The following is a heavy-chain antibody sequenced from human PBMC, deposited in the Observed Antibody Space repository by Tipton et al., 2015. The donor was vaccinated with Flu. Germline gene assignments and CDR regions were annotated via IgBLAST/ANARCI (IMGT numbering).Heavy chain of an antibody. CDR3: ARGPESIVGATGGWFDP. V-gene: IGHV4-34*01. Sequence: TLSLTCAVYGGSFSGYYWSWIRQPPGKGLEWIGEINHSGSTNYNPSLKSRVPISVDTSKNQFSLKLSSVTAADTAVYYCARGPESIVGATGGWFDPWDQGTLVTVSS. J-gene: IGHJ5*02. D-gene: IGHD1-26*01. CDR2: INHSGST. CDR1: GGSFSGYY.